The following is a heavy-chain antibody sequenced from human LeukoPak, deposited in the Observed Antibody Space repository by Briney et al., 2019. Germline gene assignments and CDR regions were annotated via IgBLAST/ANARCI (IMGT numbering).Heavy chain of an antibody. CDR1: GYTFTSYD. CDR2: MNPNSGNT. V-gene: IGHV1-8*01. Sequence: ASVKVSCKASGYTFTSYDINWVRQATGQGLEWMGWMNPNSGNTGYAQKFQGRVTMTRNTSISTAYMELSSLRSEDTAVYYCARVSAAAGKRYFDYWGQGTLVTVSS. D-gene: IGHD6-13*01. J-gene: IGHJ4*02. CDR3: ARVSAAAGKRYFDY.